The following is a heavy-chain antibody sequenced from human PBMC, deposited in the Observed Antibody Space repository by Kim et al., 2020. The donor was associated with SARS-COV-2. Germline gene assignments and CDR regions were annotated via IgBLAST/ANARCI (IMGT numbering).Heavy chain of an antibody. CDR3: APLRSVESVVNV. J-gene: IGHJ6*02. Sequence: GGSLRLSCAASGFSFKTYDMAWVRQAPGKGLEWVSVVNTAGVDTYYADSVRGRFTTSRDNSRDTVFLQMNSLKAEDTAVYYCAPLRSVESVVNVWGQGTTVTVSS. CDR2: VNTAGVDT. CDR1: GFSFKTYD. V-gene: IGHV3-23*03.